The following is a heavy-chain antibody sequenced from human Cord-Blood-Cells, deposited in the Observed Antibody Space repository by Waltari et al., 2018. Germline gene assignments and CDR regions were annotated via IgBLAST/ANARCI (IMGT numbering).Heavy chain of an antibody. CDR3: ARSIPFDY. CDR1: GFTFSSSA. D-gene: IGHD2-2*02. J-gene: IGHJ4*02. V-gene: IGHV3-30*04. Sequence: QVQLVESGGGVVQPGRSLRLSCAASGFTFSSSAMHWVRQAPGKGLEWVAVISYDGSNKYYADSVKGRFTISRDNSKNTLYLQMNSLRAEDTAVYYCARSIPFDYWGQGTLVTVSS. CDR2: ISYDGSNK.